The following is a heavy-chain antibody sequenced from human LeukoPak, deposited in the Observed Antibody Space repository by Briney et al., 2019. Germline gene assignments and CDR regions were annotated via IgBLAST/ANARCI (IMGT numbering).Heavy chain of an antibody. CDR2: IYTSGST. Sequence: SETLSLTCTVSGGSISSGSYYWSWIRQPAGKGLEWIGRIYTSGSTNYNPALKSRVTISVDTSKNQFSLKLSSVTAADTAVYYCARDLPNWGFDYWGQGTLVTVSS. CDR3: ARDLPNWGFDY. CDR1: GGSISSGSYY. J-gene: IGHJ4*02. V-gene: IGHV4-61*02. D-gene: IGHD7-27*01.